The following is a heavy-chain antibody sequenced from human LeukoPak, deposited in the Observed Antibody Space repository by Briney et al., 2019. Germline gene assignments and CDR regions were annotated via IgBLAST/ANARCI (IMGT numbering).Heavy chain of an antibody. V-gene: IGHV1-2*02. Sequence: ASVKVSCKASGYTFTGYYMHWVRQAPGQGLEWMGWINPNSGGTNYARKFQGRVTMTRDTSISTAYMELSRLRSDDTAVYYCARDLTVRGAQFYYYGMDVWGQGTTVTVSS. CDR2: INPNSGGT. CDR1: GYTFTGYY. J-gene: IGHJ6*02. CDR3: ARDLTVRGAQFYYYGMDV. D-gene: IGHD3-10*01.